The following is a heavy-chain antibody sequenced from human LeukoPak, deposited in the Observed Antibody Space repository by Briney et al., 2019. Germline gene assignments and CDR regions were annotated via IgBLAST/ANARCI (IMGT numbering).Heavy chain of an antibody. CDR3: AKGLDTTISNEAVDI. J-gene: IGHJ3*02. D-gene: IGHD5-18*01. CDR2: ISGSGGST. V-gene: IGHV3-23*01. CDR1: GFTFSSYA. Sequence: GGSLRLSCAASGFTFSSYAMSWVRQAPGKGLEWVSAISGSGGSTYSADSVKGRFTISRDNSKNTLYLQMNSLGVEDTAVYYCAKGLDTTISNEAVDIWGQGTMVTVSS.